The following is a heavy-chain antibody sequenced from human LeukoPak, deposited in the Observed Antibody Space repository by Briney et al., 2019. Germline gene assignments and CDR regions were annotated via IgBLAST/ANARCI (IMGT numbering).Heavy chain of an antibody. CDR1: GGSFSGYY. D-gene: IGHD1-26*01. Sequence: SETLSLTCAVYGGSFSGYYWSWIRQPPGKGLEWIGEINHSGSTNYNPSLKSRVTISVDTSKNQFSLKLSSVTAADTAVYYCAKRSWVGATFYWGQGTLVTVSS. J-gene: IGHJ4*02. V-gene: IGHV4-34*01. CDR3: AKRSWVGATFY. CDR2: INHSGST.